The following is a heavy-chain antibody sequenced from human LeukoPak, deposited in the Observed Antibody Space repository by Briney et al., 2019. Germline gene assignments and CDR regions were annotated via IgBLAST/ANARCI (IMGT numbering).Heavy chain of an antibody. CDR2: IYGSCSST. CDR1: GFTFSSYA. D-gene: IGHD6-19*01. J-gene: IGHJ4*02. CDR3: AKLPSRIAVAVWIDY. V-gene: IGHV3-23*01. Sequence: GGYLRLYCSASGFTFSSYAMSWVRQAPGHGLEGVSAIYGSCSSTSYEDSVKGRFTISRDNSKNTLELQMISLGAEDTAYYYRAKLPSRIAVAVWIDYWGQGTLVTVSS.